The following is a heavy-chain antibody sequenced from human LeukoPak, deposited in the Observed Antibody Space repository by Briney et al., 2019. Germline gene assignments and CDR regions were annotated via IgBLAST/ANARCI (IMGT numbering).Heavy chain of an antibody. Sequence: GGSLRLSCAASGFTFNQSWMHWVRQAPGKGLVWVSRVNTDGDSTTYADFVKGRFTISRDNAKNTVFLQMNSLRADDTAIYYCACKRVLRAFDTWGQGTMVTVSS. CDR1: GFTFNQSW. D-gene: IGHD2-2*01. CDR2: VNTDGDST. J-gene: IGHJ3*02. CDR3: ACKRVLRAFDT. V-gene: IGHV3-74*01.